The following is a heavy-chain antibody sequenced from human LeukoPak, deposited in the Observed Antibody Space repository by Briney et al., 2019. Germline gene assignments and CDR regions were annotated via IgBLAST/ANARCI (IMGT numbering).Heavy chain of an antibody. V-gene: IGHV3-30*02. CDR2: IRYDGSNK. Sequence: AGGSLRLSCAASGFTFSSYGMHWVRQAPGKGLEWVAFIRYDGSNKYYADSVKGRFTISRDNSKNTLYLQMNSLRAGDTAVYYCANGRGRFLEWLFQSWGQGTLVTVSS. J-gene: IGHJ5*02. D-gene: IGHD3-3*01. CDR1: GFTFSSYG. CDR3: ANGRGRFLEWLFQS.